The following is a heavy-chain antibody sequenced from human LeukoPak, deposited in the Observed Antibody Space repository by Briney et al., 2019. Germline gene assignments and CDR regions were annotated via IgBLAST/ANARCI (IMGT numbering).Heavy chain of an antibody. J-gene: IGHJ4*02. D-gene: IGHD3-3*01. Sequence: SVNVSCKASGYTFTGYYMHWVRQAPGQGQEWMGWINPNSGGTNYAQKFQSRVTMTRDTSISTAYMELSRLRSDDTAVYYCARDLGAAVFGSRVGFDYGRQGTLVT. CDR1: GYTFTGYY. V-gene: IGHV1-2*02. CDR2: INPNSGGT. CDR3: ARDLGAAVFGSRVGFDY.